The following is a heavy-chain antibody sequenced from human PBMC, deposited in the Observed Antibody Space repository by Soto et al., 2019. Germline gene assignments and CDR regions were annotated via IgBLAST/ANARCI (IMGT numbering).Heavy chain of an antibody. CDR3: ARRHYDFWSGYYSFFDY. D-gene: IGHD3-3*01. Sequence: GGSLILSCAASGFPCSSYAMSWVRQAPGKGLEWVSAISGSGGSTYYADSVKGRFTISRDNSKNALYLQMNSLRAEDTAVYYCARRHYDFWSGYYSFFDYWGQGTLVTVSS. CDR2: ISGSGGST. J-gene: IGHJ4*02. V-gene: IGHV3-23*01. CDR1: GFPCSSYA.